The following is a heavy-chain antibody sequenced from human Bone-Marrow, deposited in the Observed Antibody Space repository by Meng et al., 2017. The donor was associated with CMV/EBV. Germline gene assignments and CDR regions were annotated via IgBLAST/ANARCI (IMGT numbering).Heavy chain of an antibody. CDR2: IYSGASST. CDR3: ARSDQ. V-gene: IGHV3-23*03. J-gene: IGHJ4*02. Sequence: GGSLRLSCAASGFTFDGYAMNWVRQAPGKGLEWVSAIYSGASSTYYADSVKGRFTISRDNSKNTLYLQMNSLGVEDTAVYNCARSDQWGQGTLVTVSS. CDR1: GFTFDGYA. D-gene: IGHD2-2*01.